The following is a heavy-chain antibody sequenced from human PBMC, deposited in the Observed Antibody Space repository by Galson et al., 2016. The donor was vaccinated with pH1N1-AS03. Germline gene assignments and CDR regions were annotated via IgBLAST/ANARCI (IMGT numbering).Heavy chain of an antibody. J-gene: IGHJ4*02. CDR3: ALMAGWLPDF. V-gene: IGHV2-5*02. CDR2: IYWDDDK. Sequence: PALVKPTQTLTLTCTFSGFSLTTSAVGVVWIRQPPGKALEWLALIYWDDDKRYNSSLKSRLTITKDTSKNQVVLTMTNMDPVDTATYYYALMAGWLPDFWGQGTLVTVSS. D-gene: IGHD3-9*01. CDR1: GFSLTTSAVG.